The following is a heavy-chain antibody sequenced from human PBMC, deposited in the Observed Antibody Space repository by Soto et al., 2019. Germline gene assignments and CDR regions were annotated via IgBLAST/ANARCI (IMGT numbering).Heavy chain of an antibody. J-gene: IGHJ6*02. V-gene: IGHV1-69*01. CDR2: SIPIFGTA. D-gene: IGHD3-16*02. Sequence: QVQLVQSGAEVKKPGSSVKVSCKASGGTFSSYAISWVRQAPGQGLEWMGGSIPIFGTANCAQKFQGRVTINADESTSTDYMELSSLISEDTAVYYCASVIPPSLEDYYGMDVLGHFTLVTVCS. CDR3: ASVIPPSLEDYYGMDV. CDR1: GGTFSSYA.